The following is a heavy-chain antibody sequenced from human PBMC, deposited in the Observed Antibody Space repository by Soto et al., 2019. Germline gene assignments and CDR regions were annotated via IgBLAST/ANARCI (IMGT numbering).Heavy chain of an antibody. J-gene: IGHJ6*02. CDR2: IYYSGST. CDR1: GGSISSGGYY. Sequence: QVQLQESGPGLVKPSQTLSLTCTVSGGSISSGGYYWSWIRQHPGKGLEWIGYIYYSGSTYYNPSLQSRGTISVDTSKNQFSLKLSSVTAADTAVYYCARGGRRSPGMDGWGQGTTVTVSS. CDR3: ARGGRRSPGMDG. V-gene: IGHV4-31*03.